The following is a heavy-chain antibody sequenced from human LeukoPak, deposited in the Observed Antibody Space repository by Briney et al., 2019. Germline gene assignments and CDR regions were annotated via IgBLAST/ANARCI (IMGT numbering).Heavy chain of an antibody. CDR1: GFTFDDYA. Sequence: GGSLRLSCAASGFTFDDYAMHWVRQAPGKGLEWVSSITTTSAYIYYADSVKGRFTISRDNAKNSLYLQMNSLRADDTVVYYCARDIVHGDYVSAYWGQGTLVTVSS. CDR2: ITTTSAYI. D-gene: IGHD4-17*01. CDR3: ARDIVHGDYVSAY. V-gene: IGHV3-21*01. J-gene: IGHJ4*02.